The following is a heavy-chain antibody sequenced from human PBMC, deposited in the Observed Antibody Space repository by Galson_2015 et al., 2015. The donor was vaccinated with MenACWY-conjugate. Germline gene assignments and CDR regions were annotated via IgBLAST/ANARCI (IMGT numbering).Heavy chain of an antibody. CDR1: GFTFSSYE. J-gene: IGHJ5*02. CDR2: ISSGGSTI. D-gene: IGHD6-13*01. V-gene: IGHV3-48*03. Sequence: SLRLSCAASGFTFSSYEINWVRQAPGKGLEWVSCISSGGSTIYHADSVKGRFTISRDNAKNSLYLQMNSLRAEDTAVYYCARTAGSVPPWGPGTLVTVSS. CDR3: ARTAGSVPP.